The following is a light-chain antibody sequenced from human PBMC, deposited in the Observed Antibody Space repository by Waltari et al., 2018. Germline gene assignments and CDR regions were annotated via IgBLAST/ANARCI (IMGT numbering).Light chain of an antibody. CDR3: AGWDDSLEGTL. Sequence: QSVLTQPPSVSGTPGQRVTISCPGSSSHIGSNTVTWYQQLPGTAPKLLIYGNNQRPSGVPDRFSGSKSGTSASLAIGGLQAEDEADYYCAGWDDSLEGTLFGIGTRLSVL. CDR1: SSHIGSNT. J-gene: IGLJ3*02. V-gene: IGLV1-44*01. CDR2: GNN.